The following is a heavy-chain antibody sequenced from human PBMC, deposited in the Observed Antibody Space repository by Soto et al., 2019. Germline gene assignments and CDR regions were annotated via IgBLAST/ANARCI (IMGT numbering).Heavy chain of an antibody. J-gene: IGHJ4*02. D-gene: IGHD2-2*01. V-gene: IGHV4-34*01. CDR3: ARGGLPIVVVPAASPSIPGSYFDY. CDR2: INHSGST. CDR1: GGSFSGFY. Sequence: SETLSLTCAVYGGSFSGFYWSRIRQPPGKGLEWIGEINHSGSTNYNPSLKSRVTISVDTSKNQFSLKLSSVTAADTAVYYCARGGLPIVVVPAASPSIPGSYFDYWGQGTLVTVSS.